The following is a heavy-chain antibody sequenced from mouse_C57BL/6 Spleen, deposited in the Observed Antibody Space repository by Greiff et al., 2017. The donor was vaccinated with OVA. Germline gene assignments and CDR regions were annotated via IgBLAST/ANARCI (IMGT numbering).Heavy chain of an antibody. V-gene: IGHV1-64*01. CDR2: IHPNSGST. J-gene: IGHJ2*01. Sequence: QVQLQQPGAELVKPGASVKLSCKASGYTFTSYWMHWVKQRPGQGLEWIGMIHPNSGSTNYNEKFKSKATLTVDKSSSTAYMQLSSLTSENSAVYYGARDGKGGPYYFDYWGQGTTLTVSS. D-gene: IGHD2-3*01. CDR3: ARDGKGGPYYFDY. CDR1: GYTFTSYW.